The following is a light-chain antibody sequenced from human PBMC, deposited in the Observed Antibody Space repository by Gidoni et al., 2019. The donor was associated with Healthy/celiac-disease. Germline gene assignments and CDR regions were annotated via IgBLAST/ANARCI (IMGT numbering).Light chain of an antibody. V-gene: IGKV4-1*01. CDR3: QHYYSTPGT. CDR2: WAS. CDR1: HSVLYSSNSKNY. J-gene: IGKJ2*01. Sequence: DIVMTQSPDSLAVSLGERATINCKSRHSVLYSSNSKNYLAGYQQKPGQPPKLLIYWASTRESGVPDRFSGSGSGTDFTLTISSLQAEDVAVYYCQHYYSTPGTFGQGTKLEIK.